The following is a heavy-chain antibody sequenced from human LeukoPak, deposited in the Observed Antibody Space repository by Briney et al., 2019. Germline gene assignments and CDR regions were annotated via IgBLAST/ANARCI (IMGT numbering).Heavy chain of an antibody. J-gene: IGHJ4*02. CDR2: IYYSGST. V-gene: IGHV4-30-4*08. CDR1: GGSISSGDYY. D-gene: IGHD3-3*01. Sequence: PSETLSLTCTVPGGSISSGDYYWSWIRQPPGKGLEWIGYIYYSGSTYYNPSLKSRVTISVDTSKNQLSLKLSSVTAADTAVYYCARVPPYDFWSGYFDYWGQGTLVTVSS. CDR3: ARVPPYDFWSGYFDY.